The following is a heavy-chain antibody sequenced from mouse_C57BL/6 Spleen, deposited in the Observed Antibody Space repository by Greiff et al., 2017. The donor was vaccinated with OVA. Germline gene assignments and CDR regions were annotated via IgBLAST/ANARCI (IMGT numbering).Heavy chain of an antibody. CDR1: GFTFSSYG. J-gene: IGHJ3*01. CDR3: ARQGTGPFAY. V-gene: IGHV5-6*01. Sequence: EVQGVESGGDLVKPGGSLKLSCAASGFTFSSYGMSWVRQTPDKRLEWVATISSGGSYTYYPDSVKGRFTISRDNAKNTLYLQMSSLKSEDTAMYYCARQGTGPFAYWGQGTLVTVSA. D-gene: IGHD4-1*01. CDR2: ISSGGSYT.